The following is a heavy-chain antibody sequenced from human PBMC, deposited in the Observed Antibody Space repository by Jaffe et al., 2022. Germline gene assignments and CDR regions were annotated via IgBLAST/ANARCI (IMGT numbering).Heavy chain of an antibody. V-gene: IGHV4-34*01. Sequence: QVQLQQWGAGLLKPSETLSLTCAVYGGSFSGYYWSWIRQPPGKGLEWIGEINHSGSTNYNPSLKSRVTISVDTSKNQFSLKLSSVTAADTAVYYCARVNRRYYGSGTTRGCFDYWGQGTLVTVSS. CDR1: GGSFSGYY. CDR3: ARVNRRYYGSGTTRGCFDY. CDR2: INHSGST. D-gene: IGHD3-10*01. J-gene: IGHJ4*02.